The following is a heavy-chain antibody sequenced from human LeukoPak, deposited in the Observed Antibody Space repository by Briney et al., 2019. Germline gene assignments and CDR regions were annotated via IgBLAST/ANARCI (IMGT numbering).Heavy chain of an antibody. Sequence: GGSLRLSCAASGFTFSNYAMHWVRQAPGKGLEWVAVISYDGSNAYYADSVKGRFAISRDNSKNTLYLQMNSLRAEDTAVYYCARDVVATIRYYFDYWGQGALVTVSS. CDR3: ARDVVATIRYYFDY. V-gene: IGHV3-30*09. J-gene: IGHJ4*02. CDR1: GFTFSNYA. CDR2: ISYDGSNA. D-gene: IGHD5-12*01.